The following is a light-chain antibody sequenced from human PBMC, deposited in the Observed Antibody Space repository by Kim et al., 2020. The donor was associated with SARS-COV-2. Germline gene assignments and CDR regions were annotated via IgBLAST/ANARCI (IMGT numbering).Light chain of an antibody. J-gene: IGLJ2*01. CDR1: SLRSYY. V-gene: IGLV3-19*01. CDR2: GKN. CDR3: NSRDSSGAVV. Sequence: VALGQTVRITCPGDSLRSYYASWYQQKPGQAPVLVIYGKNNRPSGIPDRFSGSSSGNTASLTITGAQAEDEADYYCNSRDSSGAVVFGGGTKLTVL.